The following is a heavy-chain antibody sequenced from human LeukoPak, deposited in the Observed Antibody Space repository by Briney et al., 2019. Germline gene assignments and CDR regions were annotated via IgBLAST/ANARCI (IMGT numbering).Heavy chain of an antibody. V-gene: IGHV4-31*03. Sequence: SQTLSLTCTVSGGSISSGGYYWSWIRQHPGKGLEWIGYIYYSGSTYYNPSLKSRVTISVDTSKNQFSLKLSSVTAADTAVYYCARDYCSGGSCYFDYWGQGTLVTVSS. CDR3: ARDYCSGGSCYFDY. CDR2: IYYSGST. D-gene: IGHD2-15*01. J-gene: IGHJ4*02. CDR1: GGSISSGGYY.